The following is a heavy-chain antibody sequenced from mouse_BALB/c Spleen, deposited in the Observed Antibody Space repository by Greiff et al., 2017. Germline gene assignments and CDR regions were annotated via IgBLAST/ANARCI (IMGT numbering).Heavy chain of an antibody. D-gene: IGHD2-4*01. CDR2: IRNKANGYTT. CDR1: GFTFTDYY. Sequence: EVKLMESGGGLVQPGGSLRLSCATSGFTFTDYYMSWVRQPPGKALEWLGFIRNKANGYTTEYSASVKGRFTISRDNSQSILYLQMNTLRAEDSATYYCARDYDYDGRDYAMDYWGQGTSVTVSS. V-gene: IGHV7-3*02. J-gene: IGHJ4*01. CDR3: ARDYDYDGRDYAMDY.